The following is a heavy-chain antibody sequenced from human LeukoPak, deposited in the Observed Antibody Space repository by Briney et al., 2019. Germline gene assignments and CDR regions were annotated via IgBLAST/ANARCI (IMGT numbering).Heavy chain of an antibody. CDR3: AKTNYYDSSGLTADHLDY. CDR1: GFTFSSYA. D-gene: IGHD3-22*01. Sequence: GGSLRLSCAASGFTFSSYAMSWVRQAPGKGLEWVSAISGSGGSTYYADSVKGRFTISRDNSKNTLYLQMNSLRAEDTAVYYCAKTNYYDSSGLTADHLDYWGQGTLVTVSS. J-gene: IGHJ4*02. CDR2: ISGSGGST. V-gene: IGHV3-23*01.